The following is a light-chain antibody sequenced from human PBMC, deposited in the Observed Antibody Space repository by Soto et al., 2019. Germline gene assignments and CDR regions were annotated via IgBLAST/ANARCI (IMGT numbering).Light chain of an antibody. Sequence: QSALTQPPSASVSPGQSVTISCSGSSSDIGGYTYVSWYQHHPGKAPKLMIYEVSKRPSGVPDRFSGSKSGNTASLTVSGLQAEDEADYYCSSFADSNSYVFGTGTKVTVL. CDR3: SSFADSNSYV. V-gene: IGLV2-8*01. J-gene: IGLJ1*01. CDR1: SSDIGGYTY. CDR2: EVS.